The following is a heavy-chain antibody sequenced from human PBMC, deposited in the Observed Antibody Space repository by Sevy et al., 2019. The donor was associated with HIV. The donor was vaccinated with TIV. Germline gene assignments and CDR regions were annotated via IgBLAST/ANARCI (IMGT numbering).Heavy chain of an antibody. D-gene: IGHD2-2*01. Sequence: GGSLRLSCAVSEFTFNNAWISWVRQAPGKGLEWVGRIKTKTDGGTTDYAEPVKGRFTMSRDDSKNTLYLQMNSLKIKDTAVYYCATETYCSSTTCPGSFDYWGQGALVTVSS. CDR3: ATETYCSSTTCPGSFDY. CDR1: EFTFNNAW. CDR2: IKTKTDGGTT. J-gene: IGHJ4*02. V-gene: IGHV3-15*01.